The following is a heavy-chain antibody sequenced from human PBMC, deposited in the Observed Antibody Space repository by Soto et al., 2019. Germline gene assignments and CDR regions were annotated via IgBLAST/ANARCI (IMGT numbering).Heavy chain of an antibody. J-gene: IGHJ4*02. D-gene: IGHD3-10*01. CDR3: ARSLGQSPPDF. CDR1: GFSLSTRGVA. Sequence: SGPTLVNPTQTLTLTCSFSGFSLSTRGVAVGWIRQPPGKALEWLTLIYWDDDRRFSPSLKSRLTITRDTSKNQVVLIMTDMDPVDTATYFCARSLGQSPPDFWGQGTLVTVSS. V-gene: IGHV2-5*02. CDR2: IYWDDDR.